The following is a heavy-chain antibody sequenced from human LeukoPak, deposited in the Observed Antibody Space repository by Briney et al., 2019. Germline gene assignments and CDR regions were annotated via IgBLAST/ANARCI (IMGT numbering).Heavy chain of an antibody. CDR1: GYTFTSYY. CDR2: INPNSGGT. J-gene: IGHJ6*03. D-gene: IGHD2-2*01. Sequence: ASVKVSCKASGYTFTSYYMHWVRQAPGQGLEWMGWINPNSGGTNYAQKFQGRVTMTRDTSISTAYMELSRLRSDDTAVYYCARDAVVVPAAMGYYYYYMDVWGKGTTVTVSS. CDR3: ARDAVVVPAAMGYYYYYMDV. V-gene: IGHV1-2*02.